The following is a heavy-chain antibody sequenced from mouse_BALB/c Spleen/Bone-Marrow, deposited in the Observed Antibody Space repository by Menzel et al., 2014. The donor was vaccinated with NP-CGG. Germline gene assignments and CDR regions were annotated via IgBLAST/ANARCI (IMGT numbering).Heavy chain of an antibody. CDR1: AYTFTSYW. CDR2: IDPSDSET. Sequence: QVQLQQFGAELVKPGAPVKLSCKASAYTFTSYWMNWVKQRPGRGLEWIGRIDPSDSETHYNQNFKDKATLTVDRSSSTAFIQLSSLTSEDSTVYYCAYGNYESYFFDYWGQGTTLTVSS. V-gene: IGHV1-69*02. CDR3: AYGNYESYFFDY. D-gene: IGHD2-1*01. J-gene: IGHJ2*01.